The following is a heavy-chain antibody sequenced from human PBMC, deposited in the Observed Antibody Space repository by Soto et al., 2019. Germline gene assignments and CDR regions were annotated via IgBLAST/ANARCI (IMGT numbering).Heavy chain of an antibody. CDR3: TGDRSRGWDYDAFDI. V-gene: IGHV3-49*03. D-gene: IGHD1-7*01. CDR1: GFSFADYT. J-gene: IGHJ3*02. Sequence: EVQLVESGGGLVQPGRSLRLSCTTFGFSFADYTVTWFRQAPGKGLEWVGFIRSKSYGGTTEYAASVKGRFTISRDLSTXFPYLQMNSLKAGDTDVYYCTGDRSRGWDYDAFDIWGQGTMVTVSS. CDR2: IRSKSYGGTT.